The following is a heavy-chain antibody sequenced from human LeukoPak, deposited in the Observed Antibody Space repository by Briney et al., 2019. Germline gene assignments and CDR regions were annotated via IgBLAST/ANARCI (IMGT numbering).Heavy chain of an antibody. Sequence: QSGGSLRLSCVASGFTFSTYSMNWVRQAPGKGLEWVSYITSSSSAKYYADSVKGRFTISRDNAENSLYLQVNSLRAEDTAVYYCTRDQEGSDYWGQGTLVTVSS. CDR2: ITSSSSAK. CDR3: TRDQEGSDY. J-gene: IGHJ4*02. CDR1: GFTFSTYS. V-gene: IGHV3-48*01.